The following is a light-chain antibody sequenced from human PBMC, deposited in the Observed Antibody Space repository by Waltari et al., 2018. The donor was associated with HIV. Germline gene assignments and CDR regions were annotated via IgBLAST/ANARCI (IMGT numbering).Light chain of an antibody. CDR3: GTWDSSVSAGV. Sequence: QSVLTQPPSVSAAPGPKVTFPCSGSTPHIGKNFVSWYQQLPEPPPKLIIYDNNQRPSGVPDRFSGSKSATSATLAITGLQTGDEADYYCGTWDSSVSAGVFGGGTKLTVL. CDR1: TPHIGKNF. J-gene: IGLJ2*01. V-gene: IGLV1-51*01. CDR2: DNN.